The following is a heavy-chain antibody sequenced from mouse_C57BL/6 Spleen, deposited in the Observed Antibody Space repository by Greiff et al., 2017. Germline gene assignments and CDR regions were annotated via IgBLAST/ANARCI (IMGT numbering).Heavy chain of an antibody. CDR3: ARWHYGSSLDY. CDR2: IYPGDGDT. J-gene: IGHJ2*01. Sequence: QVQLQQSGPELVKPGASVKISCKASGYAFSSSWMNWVKQRPGKGLEWIGRIYPGDGDTNYNGKFKGKATLTADKSSSTAYMQLSSLTSEDSAVYFCARWHYGSSLDYWGQGTTLTVSS. CDR1: GYAFSSSW. V-gene: IGHV1-82*01. D-gene: IGHD1-1*01.